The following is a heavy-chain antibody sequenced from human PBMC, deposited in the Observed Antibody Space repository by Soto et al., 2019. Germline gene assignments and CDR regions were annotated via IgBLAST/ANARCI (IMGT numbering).Heavy chain of an antibody. Sequence: SETLSLTCTVSGGSISSYYWSWIRQPAGKGLEWIGRIYTSGSTNYNPSLKSRVTMSVDTSKNQFSLKLSSVTAADTAVYYCARDGTTDYYDSMPPAYGMDVWGQGTTVTVYS. CDR2: IYTSGST. V-gene: IGHV4-4*07. CDR1: GGSISSYY. CDR3: ARDGTTDYYDSMPPAYGMDV. J-gene: IGHJ6*02. D-gene: IGHD3-22*01.